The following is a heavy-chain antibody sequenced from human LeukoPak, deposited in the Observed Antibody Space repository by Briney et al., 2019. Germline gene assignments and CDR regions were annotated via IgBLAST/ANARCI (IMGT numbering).Heavy chain of an antibody. D-gene: IGHD5-18*01. CDR2: IKGKTDGGTT. CDR3: TTVGIGNMVTGEDR. J-gene: IGHJ5*02. Sequence: PGWSLRLSCAVFGSGFPFSIAWMSWVRQAPGKGLEWVGRIKGKTDGGTTDFAAPVKGRFTILRDDSKNTLYLQMNSLKTEDTAVYYCTTVGIGNMVTGEDRWGQGTLVAVSS. CDR1: GFPFSIAW. V-gene: IGHV3-15*01.